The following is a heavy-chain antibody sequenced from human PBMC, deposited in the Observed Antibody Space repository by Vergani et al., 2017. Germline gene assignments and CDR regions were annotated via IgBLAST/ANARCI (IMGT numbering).Heavy chain of an antibody. CDR2: IRSDESRR. J-gene: IGHJ6*03. V-gene: IGHV3-30*02. Sequence: QVQLVESGGGVVQPGGSLRLSCAASGFTFNSYGMHWVRQAPGKGLEWVASIRSDESRRYYGDSMEGPFTISRDNSKNTLYLEMNALRAEDTAVYYCARDFLTRVTTLDYYYMGVWGKGTTVTVSS. D-gene: IGHD1-1*01. CDR1: GFTFNSYG. CDR3: ARDFLTRVTTLDYYYMGV.